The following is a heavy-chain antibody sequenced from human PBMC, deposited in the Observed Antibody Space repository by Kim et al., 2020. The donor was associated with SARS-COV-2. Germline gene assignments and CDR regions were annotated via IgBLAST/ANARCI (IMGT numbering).Heavy chain of an antibody. D-gene: IGHD2-15*01. Sequence: GGSLRLSCAASGFTFTDYWMTWVRQAPGKGLEWVANINQDGYVTRYMDSVEGRFTISRDNAENSVSLLINGLTAADTALYYCARSTGGRLADDWGLGTLVTVSS. CDR3: ARSTGGRLADD. J-gene: IGHJ4*02. V-gene: IGHV3-7*01. CDR2: INQDGYVT. CDR1: GFTFTDYW.